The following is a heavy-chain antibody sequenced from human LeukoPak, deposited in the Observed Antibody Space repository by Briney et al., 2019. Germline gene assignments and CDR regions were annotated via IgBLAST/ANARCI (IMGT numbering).Heavy chain of an antibody. CDR3: ATRTRCSSTSCYNWDYYGMDV. CDR1: GYTLTELS. D-gene: IGHD2-2*02. CDR2: FDPEDGET. J-gene: IGHJ6*02. Sequence: ASVKVSCTVSGYTLTELSMHWVRQAPGKGLEWMGGFDPEDGETIYAQKFQGRVTMTEDTSTDTAYMELSSLRSEDTAVYYCATRTRCSSTSCYNWDYYGMDVWGQGTTVTVS. V-gene: IGHV1-24*01.